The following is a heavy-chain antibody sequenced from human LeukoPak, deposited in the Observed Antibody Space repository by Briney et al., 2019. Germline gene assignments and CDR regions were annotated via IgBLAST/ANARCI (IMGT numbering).Heavy chain of an antibody. J-gene: IGHJ4*02. Sequence: GGSLRLSCAASGFTFSSYEMNWVRQAPGKGLEGVSYISSSGSTIYYADSVKGRFTISRDNAKNSLYLQMNSLRAEDTAVYYCSISAYGSGSYLYYFDYWGQGTLVTVSS. D-gene: IGHD3-10*01. CDR1: GFTFSSYE. V-gene: IGHV3-48*03. CDR2: ISSSGSTI. CDR3: SISAYGSGSYLYYFDY.